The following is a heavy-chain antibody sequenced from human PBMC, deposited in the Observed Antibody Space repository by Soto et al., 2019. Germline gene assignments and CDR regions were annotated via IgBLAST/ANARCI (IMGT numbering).Heavy chain of an antibody. CDR1: GGSFSGYY. V-gene: IGHV4-34*01. J-gene: IGHJ4*02. CDR2: IKHSGST. D-gene: IGHD7-27*01. Sequence: QVQLQQWGAGLLKPSETLSLTCAADGGSFSGYYWNWIRKPPGKGLEWIGEIKHSGSTNYNTSLKRRVTLSVDTAKNQFSLKLRSVNAADKAVYDCARGWGRIFAYWGQGTLVTVSS. CDR3: ARGWGRIFAY.